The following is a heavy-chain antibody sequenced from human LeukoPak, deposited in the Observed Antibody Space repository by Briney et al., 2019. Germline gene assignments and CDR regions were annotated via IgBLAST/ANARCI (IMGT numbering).Heavy chain of an antibody. J-gene: IGHJ6*03. CDR3: ARWVTTVVYYYYYMDV. Sequence: GGSLRLSCAASGFTFSSYWMSWVRQAPGKGLEWVANIKQDGSEKYYVDSVKGRFTISRDNAKNSLYLQMNSLRAEDTALYYCARWVTTVVYYYYYMDVWGKGTTVTVSS. CDR2: IKQDGSEK. CDR1: GFTFSSYW. V-gene: IGHV3-7*03. D-gene: IGHD4-17*01.